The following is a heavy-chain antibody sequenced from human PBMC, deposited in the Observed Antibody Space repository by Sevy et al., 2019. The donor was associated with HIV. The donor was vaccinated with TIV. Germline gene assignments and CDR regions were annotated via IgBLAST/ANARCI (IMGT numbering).Heavy chain of an antibody. Sequence: GESLKISCKGSGYSFTSYWIGWVRQMPGKGLEWMGIIYPGDSDTRYSPSFQGQVTISADKSIGTAYLQWSSLKASDTAMYYCARTLDILTVVGAFDIWGQGTMVTVSS. V-gene: IGHV5-51*01. D-gene: IGHD3-9*01. CDR3: ARTLDILTVVGAFDI. CDR2: IYPGDSDT. J-gene: IGHJ3*02. CDR1: GYSFTSYW.